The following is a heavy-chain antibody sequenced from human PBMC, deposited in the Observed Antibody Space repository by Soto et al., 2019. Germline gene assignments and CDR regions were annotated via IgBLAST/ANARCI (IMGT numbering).Heavy chain of an antibody. Sequence: PGGSLRLSCAASGFTFEDYAMHWVRQAPGKGLEWVAGISWNSGNIGFAPSVKGRFIISSDSSKNTLYLRMYSLRAEDTAMYYCAKSLSALFSLGDFKYWGQGALVTVSS. CDR3: AKSLSALFSLGDFKY. V-gene: IGHV3-9*01. CDR1: GFTFEDYA. J-gene: IGHJ4*02. D-gene: IGHD2-21*01. CDR2: ISWNSGNI.